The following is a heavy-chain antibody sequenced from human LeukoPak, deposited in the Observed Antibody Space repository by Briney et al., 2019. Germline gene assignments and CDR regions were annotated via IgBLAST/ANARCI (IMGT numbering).Heavy chain of an antibody. CDR2: ISAYNGNT. CDR3: ARVGLRGAGAHPAWFDS. J-gene: IGHJ5*01. V-gene: IGHV1-18*01. Sequence: ASVKVSCKASGYTFTSYGISWVRQAPGQGLEWMGWISAYNGNTNYAQELQGRVTMTTDTSTSTAYMELRSLRSEDTAVYYCARVGLRGAGAHPAWFDSWGQGTLITVSS. D-gene: IGHD3-10*01. CDR1: GYTFTSYG.